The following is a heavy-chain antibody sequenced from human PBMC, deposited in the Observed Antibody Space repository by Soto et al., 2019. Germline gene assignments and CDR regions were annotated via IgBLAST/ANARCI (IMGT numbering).Heavy chain of an antibody. D-gene: IGHD2-15*01. V-gene: IGHV3-33*01. CDR2: IWYDGINK. Sequence: QVQLVESGGGVVQPGRSLRLSCAASGFTFSNNGMHWVRQAPGKGLEWVAVIWYDGINKYYAVSVKGRFIISRDNSKNTVYLQMNSLRAEDTAVYYCARDRVQMVDGLDVWGQGTTVTVSS. CDR1: GFTFSNNG. CDR3: ARDRVQMVDGLDV. J-gene: IGHJ6*02.